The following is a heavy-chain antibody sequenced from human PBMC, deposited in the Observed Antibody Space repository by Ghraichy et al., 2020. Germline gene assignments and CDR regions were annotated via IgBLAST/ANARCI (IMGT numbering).Heavy chain of an antibody. CDR2: ISGGGGST. Sequence: VGSLRLSCAASGFTFRSYSMSWVRQAPGKGLEWVSAISGGGGSTYYARSVKGRFSISRDNSKNMLFLQVDSLRAEDTALYYCAKRVDQVGAWDNWGQGTLVTVSS. CDR3: AKRVDQVGAWDN. D-gene: IGHD1-26*01. J-gene: IGHJ4*02. V-gene: IGHV3-23*01. CDR1: GFTFRSYS.